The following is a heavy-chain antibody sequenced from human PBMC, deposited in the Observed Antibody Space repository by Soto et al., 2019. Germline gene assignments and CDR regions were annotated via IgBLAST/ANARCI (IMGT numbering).Heavy chain of an antibody. J-gene: IGHJ6*02. CDR2: MNPNSGNT. CDR3: ARMRRISQLWKNYYYGMDV. CDR1: GYTFTSYD. V-gene: IGHV1-8*01. D-gene: IGHD5-18*01. Sequence: QVQLVQSGAEVKKPGASVKVSCKASGYTFTSYDINWVRQATGQGLEWMGWMNPNSGNTGYAQKFQGRVTMTRNTSISTAYMELSSLRSEDTAVYYGARMRRISQLWKNYYYGMDVWGQGTTVTVSS.